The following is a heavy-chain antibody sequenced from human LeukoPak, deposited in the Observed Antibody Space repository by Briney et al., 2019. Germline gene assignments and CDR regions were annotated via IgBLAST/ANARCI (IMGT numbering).Heavy chain of an antibody. Sequence: SETLSLTCAVSGGSISSGSYSWSWIRQPPGKGLEWIGYFFYSGGTYYNPSLKSRVTISLDKSKNQFSLKLYSVTAADTAVYYCARASHDYGDYSHFDYWGQGTLVTVSS. CDR3: ARASHDYGDYSHFDY. CDR2: FFYSGGT. CDR1: GGSISSGSYS. D-gene: IGHD4-17*01. J-gene: IGHJ4*02. V-gene: IGHV4-30-4*07.